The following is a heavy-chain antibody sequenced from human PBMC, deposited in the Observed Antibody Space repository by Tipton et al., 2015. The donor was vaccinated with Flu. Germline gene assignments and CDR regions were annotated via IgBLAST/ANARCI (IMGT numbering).Heavy chain of an antibody. Sequence: GSLRLSCAASGFTFRTYSMNWVRQAPGKGLEWVSSISSSSSYIYYADSVKGRFTISRDNAKNSLYLQMNSLRAEDTAVYYCARGDNHDALDIWGQGTMVTVSS. V-gene: IGHV3-21*01. D-gene: IGHD1-14*01. CDR3: ARGDNHDALDI. CDR1: GFTFRTYS. J-gene: IGHJ3*02. CDR2: ISSSSSYI.